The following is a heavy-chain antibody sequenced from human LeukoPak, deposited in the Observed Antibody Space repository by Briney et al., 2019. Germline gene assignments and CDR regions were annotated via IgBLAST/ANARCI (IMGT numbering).Heavy chain of an antibody. CDR1: GFTFSSYA. J-gene: IGHJ4*02. V-gene: IGHV3-23*01. CDR3: AKVYYGDYVGFDY. CDR2: ISGGGGST. Sequence: GGSLRLSCAASGFTFSSYAMSWVRQAPGKGLEWGSAISGGGGSTYYADSVKGRFTISRDNSKNTLYLQMNSLRAEDTAVYYCAKVYYGDYVGFDYWGQGTLVTVSS. D-gene: IGHD4-17*01.